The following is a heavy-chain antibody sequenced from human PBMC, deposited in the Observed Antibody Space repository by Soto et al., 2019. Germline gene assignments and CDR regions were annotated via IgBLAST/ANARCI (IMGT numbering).Heavy chain of an antibody. CDR1: GGTFSSYA. V-gene: IGHV1-69*06. CDR3: ARGSWPRSYNWFDP. D-gene: IGHD6-13*01. J-gene: IGHJ5*02. CDR2: IIPIFGTA. Sequence: ASVKVSCKASGGTFSSYAISWVRQAPGQGLEWMGGIIPIFGTANYAQKFQGRVTITADKSTSTAYMELSSLRSEDTAVYYCARGSWPRSYNWFDPWGQGTLVTFSS.